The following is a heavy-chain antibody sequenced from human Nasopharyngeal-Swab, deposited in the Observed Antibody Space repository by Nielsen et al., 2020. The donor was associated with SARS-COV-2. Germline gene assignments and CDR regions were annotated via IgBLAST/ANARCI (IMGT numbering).Heavy chain of an antibody. D-gene: IGHD2-21*02. Sequence: GESLKTSCAASGFTFSSYAMSWVRQAPGKGLEWVSSVGGSGVTTFYADSVKGRFTISTDNSKNMLYLQMNSLRVEDTAVYYCAKDLKVTAYYYYYGMDVWGQGTTVTVPS. CDR2: VGGSGVTT. V-gene: IGHV3-23*01. CDR1: GFTFSSYA. J-gene: IGHJ6*02. CDR3: AKDLKVTAYYYYYGMDV.